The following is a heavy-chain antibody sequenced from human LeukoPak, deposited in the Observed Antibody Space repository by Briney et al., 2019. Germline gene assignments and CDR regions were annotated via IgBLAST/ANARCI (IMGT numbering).Heavy chain of an antibody. V-gene: IGHV3-23*01. D-gene: IGHD3-10*01. Sequence: GGSLRLSCAASGFTFSSYAMSWVRQAPGKGLEWVSAISGSGGSTYYADSVKGRFTIPRDNSKNTLYLQMNSLRAEDTAVYYCARDQESTMVRGVIITPLDYWGQGTLVTVSS. CDR3: ARDQESTMVRGVIITPLDY. CDR1: GFTFSSYA. CDR2: ISGSGGST. J-gene: IGHJ4*02.